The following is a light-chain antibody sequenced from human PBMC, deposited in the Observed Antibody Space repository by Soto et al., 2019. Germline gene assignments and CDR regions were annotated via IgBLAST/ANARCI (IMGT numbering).Light chain of an antibody. Sequence: DIQMTQSPSSLSASVGDRVTITCQASQDISNYLNWYQQKPGKAPKLLIYDASNLETGAPSRFSGSGSGTDFTFTISSLQPEDIATYYCQQCDKLPLTFGGGANVDIK. CDR2: DAS. CDR1: QDISNY. J-gene: IGKJ4*01. V-gene: IGKV1-33*01. CDR3: QQCDKLPLT.